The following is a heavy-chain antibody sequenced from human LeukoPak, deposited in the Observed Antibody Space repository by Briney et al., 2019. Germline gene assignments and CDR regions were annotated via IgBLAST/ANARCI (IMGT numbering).Heavy chain of an antibody. J-gene: IGHJ4*02. Sequence: PGGSLRLSCAASGFTFSSYAMSWVRQTPGKGLEWVSAITGGGRSTYYADSVKGRCAISRDNSKNALSLQKNSRRAEDTVVDYGAKGYRFLEWLQDDGDQGTLVTVSA. D-gene: IGHD3-3*01. CDR3: AKGYRFLEWLQDD. CDR1: GFTFSSYA. CDR2: ITGGGRST. V-gene: IGHV3-23*01.